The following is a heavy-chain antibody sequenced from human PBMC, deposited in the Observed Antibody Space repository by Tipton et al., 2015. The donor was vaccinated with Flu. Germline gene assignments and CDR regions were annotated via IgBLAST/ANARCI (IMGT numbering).Heavy chain of an antibody. J-gene: IGHJ4*02. Sequence: VQLVQSGAEVKKPGESLRISCKASGYNFTNSWIGWVRQMPGKGLEWMGVIYFSDSDTRYGPSFRGQVTISADKSISTAYLQWSSLKASDTAMYFCARANYDLATGYSFALHYWGQGTLVTVSS. CDR3: ARANYDLATGYSFALHY. CDR2: IYFSDSDT. CDR1: GYNFTNSW. D-gene: IGHD3/OR15-3a*01. V-gene: IGHV5-51*01.